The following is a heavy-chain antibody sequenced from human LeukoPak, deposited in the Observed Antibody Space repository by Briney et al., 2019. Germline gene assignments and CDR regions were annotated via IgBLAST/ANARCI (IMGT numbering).Heavy chain of an antibody. Sequence: GGSLRLXCAASGFTFSSYAMSWVRQAPGKVLEWVSAISGSSGSTYYADSVKGRFTISRDNSKNTLYLQMNSLRAEDTAVYYCAKDRAWELIFDYWGQGTLVTVSS. CDR3: AKDRAWELIFDY. J-gene: IGHJ4*02. CDR1: GFTFSSYA. CDR2: ISGSSGST. D-gene: IGHD1-26*01. V-gene: IGHV3-23*01.